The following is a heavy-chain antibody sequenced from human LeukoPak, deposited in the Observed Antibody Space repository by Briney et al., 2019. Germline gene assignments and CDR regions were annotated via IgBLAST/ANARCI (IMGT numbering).Heavy chain of an antibody. CDR1: GGSVSSGSYY. CDR3: ARAAYSGSYHSDY. Sequence: PSETLSLTCTVSGGSVSSGSYYWSWIRQPPGKGLEWVGYIYYSGSTNYNPSLKSRVTISVDTSKNQFSLKLSSVTAADTAVYYCARAAYSGSYHSDYWGQGTLVTVSS. V-gene: IGHV4-61*01. J-gene: IGHJ4*02. D-gene: IGHD1-26*01. CDR2: IYYSGST.